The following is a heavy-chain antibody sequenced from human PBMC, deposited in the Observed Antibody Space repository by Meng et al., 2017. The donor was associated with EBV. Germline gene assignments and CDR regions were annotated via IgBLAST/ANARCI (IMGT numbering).Heavy chain of an antibody. V-gene: IGHV1-69*06. D-gene: IGHD6-13*01. J-gene: IGHJ4*02. CDR1: GGTFSSYA. Sequence: QGPRVQSGAGGKKPGSSVKVSCKASGGTFSSYAISWVRQAPGQGLEWMGGIIPIFGTANYAQKFQGRVTITADKSTSTAYMELSSLRSEDTAVYYCARAEIAAAGRLDYWGQGTLVTVSS. CDR3: ARAEIAAAGRLDY. CDR2: IIPIFGTA.